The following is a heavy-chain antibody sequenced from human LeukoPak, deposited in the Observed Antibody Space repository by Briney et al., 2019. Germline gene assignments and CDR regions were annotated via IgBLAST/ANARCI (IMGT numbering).Heavy chain of an antibody. CDR3: AKDLNYDFWSGYSCDY. Sequence: QPGGSLRLSCAASGFTFSSYTMSWVRQAPGKGLEWVSAISGSGGSTYYADSVKGRFTISRDNSKNTLYLQMNSLRAEDTAVYYCAKDLNYDFWSGYSCDYWGQGTLVTVSS. CDR2: ISGSGGST. D-gene: IGHD3-3*01. J-gene: IGHJ4*02. V-gene: IGHV3-23*01. CDR1: GFTFSSYT.